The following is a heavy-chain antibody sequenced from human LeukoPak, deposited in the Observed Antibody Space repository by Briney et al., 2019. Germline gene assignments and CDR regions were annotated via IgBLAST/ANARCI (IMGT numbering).Heavy chain of an antibody. CDR2: INHSGST. CDR3: ARTVHYDFWSGYQSYYMDV. D-gene: IGHD3-3*01. V-gene: IGHV4-34*01. CDR1: GGSFSGYY. Sequence: SETLSLTCAVYGGSFSGYYWSWIRQPPGKGLEWIGEINHSGSTNYNPSLKSRVTISVDTSKNQLSLKLSSVTAADTAVYYCARTVHYDFWSGYQSYYMDVWGKGTTVTVSS. J-gene: IGHJ6*03.